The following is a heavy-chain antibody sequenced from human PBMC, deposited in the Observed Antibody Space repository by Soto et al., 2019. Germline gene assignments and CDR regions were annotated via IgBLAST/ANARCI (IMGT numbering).Heavy chain of an antibody. CDR1: GDSVSSNSAA. CDR3: ARESGIAAAGTIGHSGSYYYYYMDV. CDR2: TYYRSKWYN. J-gene: IGHJ6*03. D-gene: IGHD6-13*01. Sequence: PSQTLSLTCAISGDSVSSNSAAWNWIRQSPSRGLEWLGRTYYRSKWYNDYAVSVKSRITINPDTSKNQFSLQLNSVTPEDTAVYYCARESGIAAAGTIGHSGSYYYYYMDVWGKGTTVTVSS. V-gene: IGHV6-1*01.